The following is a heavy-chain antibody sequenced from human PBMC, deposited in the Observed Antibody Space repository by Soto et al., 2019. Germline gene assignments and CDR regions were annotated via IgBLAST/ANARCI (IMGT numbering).Heavy chain of an antibody. CDR2: IDPYDSYT. D-gene: IGHD3-10*02. CDR3: ARKIYVKDAFDI. CDR1: GYNFNNYW. Sequence: PGESLKISCKGSGYNFNNYWINWVRQMPGKGLEWMGRIDPYDSYTNYSPSFQGHVTISVDTSSSTAYLQWSSLKASDTAMYYCARKIYVKDAFDIWGQGTMVTVSS. J-gene: IGHJ3*02. V-gene: IGHV5-10-1*01.